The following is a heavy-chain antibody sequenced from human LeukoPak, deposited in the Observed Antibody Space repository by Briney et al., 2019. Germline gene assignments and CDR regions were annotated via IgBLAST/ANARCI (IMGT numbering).Heavy chain of an antibody. J-gene: IGHJ4*02. V-gene: IGHV4-4*07. D-gene: IGHD5-18*01. CDR2: IYSSGST. Sequence: SETLSLTCTVSGASMRRYYWTWIRQPAGKGLEWIGRIYSSGSTNYNPSLKSRVTMSADTSKSQFSLKLSSVTAADTAVYYCARENPVGYSYGPVYFDYWGQGTLATVSS. CDR1: GASMRRYY. CDR3: ARENPVGYSYGPVYFDY.